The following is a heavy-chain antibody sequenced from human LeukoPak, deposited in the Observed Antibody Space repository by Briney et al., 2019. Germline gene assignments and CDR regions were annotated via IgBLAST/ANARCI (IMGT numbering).Heavy chain of an antibody. V-gene: IGHV3-23*01. CDR3: AKGGVYSGSYLDY. Sequence: PGGSLRLSCAASGFTFSKYLMSWVRQAPGKGLEWVSGINGGGETTYYIASVKGRFTISRDNYKNTMNLQMNSLRAEDTAIYYCAKGGVYSGSYLDYWGQGTLVTVSS. J-gene: IGHJ4*02. CDR2: INGGGETT. CDR1: GFTFSKYL. D-gene: IGHD1-26*01.